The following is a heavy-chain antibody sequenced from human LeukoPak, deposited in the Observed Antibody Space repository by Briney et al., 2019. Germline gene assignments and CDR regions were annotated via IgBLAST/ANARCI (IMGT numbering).Heavy chain of an antibody. Sequence: GGSLRLSCAASGFSFSGYDIHWVRQATGKGLEWVSGIGTAGEIYYPGSVKGRFTISRENAKNSLYLQMNSLRAGDTAVYYCARAAYSSTWYSRYFDLWGRGTLVTVSS. CDR2: IGTAGEI. D-gene: IGHD6-13*01. J-gene: IGHJ2*01. CDR3: ARAAYSSTWYSRYFDL. CDR1: GFSFSGYD. V-gene: IGHV3-13*01.